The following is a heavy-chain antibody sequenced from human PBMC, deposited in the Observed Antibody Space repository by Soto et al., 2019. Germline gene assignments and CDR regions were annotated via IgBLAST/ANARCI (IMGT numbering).Heavy chain of an antibody. CDR1: GYTFSNYW. J-gene: IGHJ6*02. CDR3: ARDRAQSPYYYYYGMDV. D-gene: IGHD3-22*01. CDR2: IYPGDSDT. V-gene: IGHV5-51*01. Sequence: GESLKISCEGYGYTFSNYWIGWVRQMPGKGLEWMGVIYPGDSDTRYSPSFQGQVTISADKSISAAYLQWNSLKASDTAIYYCARDRAQSPYYYYYGMDVWGQGTTVTVSS.